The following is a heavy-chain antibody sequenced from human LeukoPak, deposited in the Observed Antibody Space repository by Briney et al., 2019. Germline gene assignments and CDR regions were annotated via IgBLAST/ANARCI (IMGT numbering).Heavy chain of an antibody. CDR2: FHSDGNI. CDR1: GFSASSDH. J-gene: IGHJ4*02. V-gene: IGHV3-53*01. CDR3: AKARGGD. Sequence: GGSLRLSCAASGFSASSDHMSWVRQAAGKGLEWVSLFHSDGNIYYADSVKGGFTISRDDSKNTVYLQMNSLRADNTAVYYCAKARGGDWDQGNLVTVSS. D-gene: IGHD2-21*01.